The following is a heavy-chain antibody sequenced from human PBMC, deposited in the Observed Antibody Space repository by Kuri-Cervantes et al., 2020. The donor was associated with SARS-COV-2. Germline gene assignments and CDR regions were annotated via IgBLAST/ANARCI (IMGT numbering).Heavy chain of an antibody. Sequence: ASVKVSCKASGYTFISHYMHWVRQAPGQGLEWMGIINPSGGSTTYAQKFQGRVTMTRDTSTSTAYMELSSLRSEDTAVYYCARDPGQRYSSGWHPDFDYWGQGTLVTVSS. CDR3: ARDPGQRYSSGWHPDFDY. D-gene: IGHD6-19*01. CDR1: GYTFISHY. J-gene: IGHJ4*02. V-gene: IGHV1-46*01. CDR2: INPSGGST.